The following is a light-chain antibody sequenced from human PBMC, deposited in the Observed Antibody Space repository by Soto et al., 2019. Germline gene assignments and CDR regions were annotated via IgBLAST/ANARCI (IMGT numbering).Light chain of an antibody. V-gene: IGKV3-20*01. CDR1: QSISSSY. Sequence: EIVLTQSPGTLSLSPGERTTLSCRASQSISSSYLAWYQQKPGQAPRLLVHGASSGATGIPDRFSGSGSGTDFTRTISRLEPEDFALYYCQQYSSTFWTLGQGTKVEIK. J-gene: IGKJ1*01. CDR2: GAS. CDR3: QQYSSTFWT.